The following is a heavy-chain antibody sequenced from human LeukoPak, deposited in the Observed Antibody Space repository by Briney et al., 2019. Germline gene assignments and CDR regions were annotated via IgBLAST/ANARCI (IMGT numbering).Heavy chain of an antibody. CDR2: ISSTDAGT. V-gene: IGHV3-23*01. Sequence: GGSLRLSCAASGFTVSSNYMSWVRQAPGKGLEWVSAISSTDAGTYYADSVKGRFTISRDNSKNTLYLQMNSLRAEDTAVYYCAKDEADYYYYYYMDVWGKGTTVTVSS. CDR3: AKDEADYYYYYYMDV. J-gene: IGHJ6*03. CDR1: GFTVSSNY.